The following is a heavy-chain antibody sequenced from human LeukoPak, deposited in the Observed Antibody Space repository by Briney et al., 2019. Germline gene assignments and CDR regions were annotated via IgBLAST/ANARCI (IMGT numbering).Heavy chain of an antibody. CDR2: IYYSGNT. CDR3: ARRHHNWDY. CDR1: GGSISSYY. J-gene: IGHJ4*02. V-gene: IGHV4-59*08. Sequence: PSETLSLTCTVSGGSISSYYWSWIRQPPEKGLEWIGYIYYSGNTNYTPSLKSRITISLDTSKNQFSLKLNSVTAADTAVYYCARRHHNWDYWGQGTLVTVSA. D-gene: IGHD5-24*01.